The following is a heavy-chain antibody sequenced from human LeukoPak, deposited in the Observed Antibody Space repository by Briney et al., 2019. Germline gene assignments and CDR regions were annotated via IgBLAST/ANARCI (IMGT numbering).Heavy chain of an antibody. V-gene: IGHV1-69*13. Sequence: ASVKVSCKASGGTFSSYAISWVRQAPGQGLEWMGGIIPIFGTANYAQKFQGRVTITADESTSTAYMELSSLRSEDTAVYYCARSKFPSVVTPVVDYWGQGTLVTVSS. CDR1: GGTFSSYA. CDR3: ARSKFPSVVTPVVDY. J-gene: IGHJ4*02. D-gene: IGHD4-23*01. CDR2: IIPIFGTA.